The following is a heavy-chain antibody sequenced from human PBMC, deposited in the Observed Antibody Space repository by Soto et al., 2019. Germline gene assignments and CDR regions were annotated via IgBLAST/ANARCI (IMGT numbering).Heavy chain of an antibody. CDR1: GFTFSSYA. CDR2: ISGSGGST. J-gene: IGHJ4*02. Sequence: EVQLLESGGGLVQPGGSLRLSCAASGFTFSSYAMSWVRQAPGKGLEWVSAISGSGGSTYYADSVKGRFTISRDNSKNPLYLQMNSLGAEDTAVYYCAEMSGRTPPPIAAAVAFDYWGQGTLVTVSS. CDR3: AEMSGRTPPPIAAAVAFDY. D-gene: IGHD6-13*01. V-gene: IGHV3-23*01.